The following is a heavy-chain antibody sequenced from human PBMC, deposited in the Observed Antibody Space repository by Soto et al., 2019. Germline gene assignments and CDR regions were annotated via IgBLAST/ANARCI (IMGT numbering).Heavy chain of an antibody. CDR1: GGSVSIGSYY. CDR2: IYYSGST. J-gene: IGHJ4*02. Sequence: TLSLTCTFSGGSVSIGSYYWSCILQPPGKGLEWIGYIYYSGSTNYNPSLKSRVTISVDTSKNQFSLKLSSVTAADTAVYYCAYGFRDGYNYHYFDYWGQGTLVTVSS. V-gene: IGHV4-61*01. CDR3: AYGFRDGYNYHYFDY. D-gene: IGHD5-12*01.